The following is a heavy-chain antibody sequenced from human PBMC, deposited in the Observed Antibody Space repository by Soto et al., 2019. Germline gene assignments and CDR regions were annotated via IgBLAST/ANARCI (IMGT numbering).Heavy chain of an antibody. CDR2: FYYGGSP. J-gene: IGHJ4*02. CDR3: ARLPLRRTREDVDY. V-gene: IGHV4-39*01. CDR1: GGSISGGGYN. D-gene: IGHD4-17*01. Sequence: QLQLQASGPGLVKPSETLPLTCSVSGGSISGGGYNWGWIRQPPGKGPEWIGSFYYGGSPYYNPSLMRRVTIPVDTSKNQVSLNLRSVTAADTAVYYCARLPLRRTREDVDYWGQGTLVAVSS.